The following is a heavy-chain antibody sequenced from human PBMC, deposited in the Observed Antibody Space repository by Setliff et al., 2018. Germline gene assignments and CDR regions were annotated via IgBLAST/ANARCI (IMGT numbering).Heavy chain of an antibody. D-gene: IGHD3-16*02. CDR2: INHSGST. Sequence: PSETLSLTCAVYGGSFSGYYWSWIRQPPGKGLEWIGEINHSGSTNYNPSLKSRVTISVDTSKNQFSLKLSSVTAADTAVYYCARGKVLYDYVWGSYRYEDYYYGMDVWGQGTTVTVPS. V-gene: IGHV4-34*01. CDR1: GGSFSGYY. CDR3: ARGKVLYDYVWGSYRYEDYYYGMDV. J-gene: IGHJ6*02.